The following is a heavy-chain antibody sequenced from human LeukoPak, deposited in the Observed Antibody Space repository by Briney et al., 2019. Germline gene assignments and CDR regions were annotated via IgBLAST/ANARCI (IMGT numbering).Heavy chain of an antibody. D-gene: IGHD3-22*01. V-gene: IGHV4-39*07. CDR2: ISYRGNN. Sequence: SETLSLTCSVSGDSISTSSYYWGWIRQPPGKGLEWIGSISYRGNNYHNPSVKSRVIMSVDTSKNQSSLALRSVTAADTAVYYCARSILRYYYNASGYYPYYFDYWGQGMLVTVSS. CDR1: GDSISTSSYY. CDR3: ARSILRYYYNASGYYPYYFDY. J-gene: IGHJ4*02.